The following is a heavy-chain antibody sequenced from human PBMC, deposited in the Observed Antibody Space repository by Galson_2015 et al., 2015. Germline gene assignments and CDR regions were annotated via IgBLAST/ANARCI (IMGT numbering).Heavy chain of an antibody. V-gene: IGHV3-7*03. J-gene: IGHJ4*02. CDR2: IKQDGSEK. CDR3: ARGSSGWSGYYHRVTASLDY. D-gene: IGHD3-3*01. CDR1: GFTFSSYW. Sequence: SLRLSCAASGFTFSSYWMSWVRQAPGKGLEWVANIKQDGSEKYYVDSVKGRFTISRDNAKNSLYLQMNSLRAEDTAVYYCARGSSGWSGYYHRVTASLDYWGQGTLVTVSS.